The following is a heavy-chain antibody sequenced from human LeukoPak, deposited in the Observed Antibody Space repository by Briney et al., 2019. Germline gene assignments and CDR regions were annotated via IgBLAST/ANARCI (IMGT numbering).Heavy chain of an antibody. Sequence: ASVKVSCKASGYTFTGYYMHWVRQAPGQGLEWMGRINPNSGGTNYAQKFQGRVTMTRDTSISTAYMEPSRLRSDDTAVYYCARGNNYGSGSYYYYYMDVWGKGTTVTVSS. V-gene: IGHV1-2*06. CDR2: INPNSGGT. J-gene: IGHJ6*03. D-gene: IGHD3-10*01. CDR1: GYTFTGYY. CDR3: ARGNNYGSGSYYYYYMDV.